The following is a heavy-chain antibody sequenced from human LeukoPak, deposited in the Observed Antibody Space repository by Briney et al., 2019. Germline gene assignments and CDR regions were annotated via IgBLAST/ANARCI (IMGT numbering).Heavy chain of an antibody. CDR1: GFTFSSYA. CDR3: ASPAHYDVLTGYYSNYDY. Sequence: PGGSLRLSCAASGFTFSSYAMSWVRQAPGKGLEWVSAISGSGGSTYYADPVKGRFTISRDNSKNTLYLQMNSLRAEDTAVYYCASPAHYDVLTGYYSNYDYWGQGTLVTVSS. CDR2: ISGSGGST. D-gene: IGHD3-9*01. J-gene: IGHJ4*02. V-gene: IGHV3-23*01.